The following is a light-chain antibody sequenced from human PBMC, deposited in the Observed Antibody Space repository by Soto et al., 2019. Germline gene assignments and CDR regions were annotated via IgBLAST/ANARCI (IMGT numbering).Light chain of an antibody. Sequence: EIVLTHSPATLPLSPGERATLSCRASQRVSSYLAWYQQKPCQAPRLLIYDASNRATAIPVRFSGSGSGTDFTLTISSLEPEDFEVYYCQQRSNWPPITFGHGTRLEIK. CDR2: DAS. V-gene: IGKV3-11*01. CDR3: QQRSNWPPIT. J-gene: IGKJ5*01. CDR1: QRVSSY.